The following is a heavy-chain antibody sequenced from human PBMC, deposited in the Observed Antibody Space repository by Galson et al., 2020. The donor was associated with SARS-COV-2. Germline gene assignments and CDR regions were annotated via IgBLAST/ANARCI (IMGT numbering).Heavy chain of an antibody. V-gene: IGHV3-74*01. D-gene: IGHD3-3*01. J-gene: IGHJ6*02. Sequence: GGSLRLSCAASGFTFSKHWMHWVRQAPGKGLVWVSRMSDEGSSTRYADSVKGQFTISRDNAKNTLYLQLNSLRAEDTAVYYCARGIRFYYGLDVWGQGTTVTVSS. CDR3: ARGIRFYYGLDV. CDR2: MSDEGSST. CDR1: GFTFSKHW.